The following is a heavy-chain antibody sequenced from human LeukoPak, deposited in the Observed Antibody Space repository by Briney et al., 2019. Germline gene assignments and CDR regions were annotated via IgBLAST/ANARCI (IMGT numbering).Heavy chain of an antibody. CDR2: ISTYDGST. V-gene: IGHV1-18*01. CDR3: ARDFATWYFDY. Sequence: GASVKVSCKASGYTFSSYHVSWVRQAPGQGLEWMGWISTYDGSTNYAQNFQGRVAMTTDTSTSTAHMELRSLRSDDTAVYYCARDFATWYFDYWGQGTLVTVSS. D-gene: IGHD2-15*01. CDR1: GYTFSSYH. J-gene: IGHJ4*02.